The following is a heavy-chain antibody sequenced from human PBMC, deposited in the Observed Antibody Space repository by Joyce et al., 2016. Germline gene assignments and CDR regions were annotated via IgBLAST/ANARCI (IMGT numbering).Heavy chain of an antibody. CDR1: GYTLTELS. CDR2: LNPEAGET. D-gene: IGHD1-26*01. V-gene: IGHV1-24*01. J-gene: IGHJ4*02. Sequence: QVQLVQSGAEVKKPGASVKVSCKVSGYTLTELSIHWVRQTPGQGFEWIGGLNPEAGETIDAQKFQGRVTIAEDTSTDTAYMELSSLRSDDAAVYYCATVSGFEGAPFDYWGQGTLVIVSS. CDR3: ATVSGFEGAPFDY.